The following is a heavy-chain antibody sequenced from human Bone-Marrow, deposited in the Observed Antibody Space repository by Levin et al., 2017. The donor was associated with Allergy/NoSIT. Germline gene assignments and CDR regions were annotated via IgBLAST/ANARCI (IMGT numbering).Heavy chain of an antibody. Sequence: GESLKISCAASGFTFSSYGMHWVRQAPGKGLEWVAVISYDGSNKYYADSVKGRFTISRDNSKNTLYLQMNSLRAEDTAVYYCAKDKFSASPDYVGLYFDYWGQGTLVTVSS. V-gene: IGHV3-30*18. CDR1: GFTFSSYG. J-gene: IGHJ4*02. D-gene: IGHD4-17*01. CDR2: ISYDGSNK. CDR3: AKDKFSASPDYVGLYFDY.